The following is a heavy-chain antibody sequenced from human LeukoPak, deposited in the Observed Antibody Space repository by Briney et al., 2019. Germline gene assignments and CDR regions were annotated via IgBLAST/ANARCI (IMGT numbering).Heavy chain of an antibody. CDR2: ISYDGSNK. D-gene: IGHD6-13*01. CDR3: AKDTAGRHED. Sequence: GGSLRLSCAASGFTFSSYGMPWVRQAPGKGLEWVAVISYDGSNKYYADSVKGRFTISRDNSKNTLYLQMNSLRAEDTAVYYCAKDTAGRHEDWGQGTLVTVSS. V-gene: IGHV3-30*18. CDR1: GFTFSSYG. J-gene: IGHJ4*02.